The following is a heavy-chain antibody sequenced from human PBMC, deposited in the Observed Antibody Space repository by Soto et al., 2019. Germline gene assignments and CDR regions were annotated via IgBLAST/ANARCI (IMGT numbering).Heavy chain of an antibody. CDR3: ARGRESSSEFPTYYYDSSGYYFRY. CDR2: INHSGST. D-gene: IGHD3-22*01. CDR1: GGSFSGYY. Sequence: SETLSLTCAVYGGSFSGYYWSWIRQPPGKGLEWIGEINHSGSTNYNPSHKSRVTISVDTSKNQFSLKLSSVTAADTAVYYCARGRESSSEFPTYYYDSSGYYFRYWGQGTLVTVSS. V-gene: IGHV4-34*01. J-gene: IGHJ4*02.